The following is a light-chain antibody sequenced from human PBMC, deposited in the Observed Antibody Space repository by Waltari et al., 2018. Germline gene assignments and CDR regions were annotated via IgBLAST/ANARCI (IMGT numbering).Light chain of an antibody. V-gene: IGKV1-9*01. CDR3: QQLNSYPWT. CDR2: AAS. Sequence: IQLTQSPSSLSASVGDRVTITCRASQGISSYLAWYQQKPWKAPKLLIYAASTLQSGVPSRCSGSGSGTDVTRTISSLQPEDFATYYCQQLNSYPWTFGQGTKVEIK. CDR1: QGISSY. J-gene: IGKJ1*01.